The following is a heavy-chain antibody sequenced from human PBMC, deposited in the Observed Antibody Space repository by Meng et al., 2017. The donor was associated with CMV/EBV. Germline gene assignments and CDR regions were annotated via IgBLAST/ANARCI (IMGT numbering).Heavy chain of an antibody. J-gene: IGHJ4*02. V-gene: IGHV3-7*02. Sequence: YLVGAGGGVVQAWGSMILSWAASGLPISNYWMCWVRQAPGKGLEWVANIKNDGSERYYVDYVKGRFSISRDNDDNSLYLQMNNLRAEDTAVYYCRLGHYSQDWGQGTLVTVSS. CDR2: IKNDGSER. CDR3: RLGHYSQD. D-gene: IGHD4-17*01. CDR1: GLPISNYW.